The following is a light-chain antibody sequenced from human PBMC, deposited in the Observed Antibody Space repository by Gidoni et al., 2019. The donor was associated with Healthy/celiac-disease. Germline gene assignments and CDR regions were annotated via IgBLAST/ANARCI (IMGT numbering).Light chain of an antibody. CDR1: QSVSSN. Sequence: EIVMTQSPATLSVSPGERATLPCRASQSVSSNLAWYQQKPGQAPRLLIYGASTGATGSPARFSGSGSGTEFTLTISSLQSEDIAVYYCQQYNNWPPWTFGQGTKVEIK. V-gene: IGKV3-15*01. J-gene: IGKJ1*01. CDR3: QQYNNWPPWT. CDR2: GAS.